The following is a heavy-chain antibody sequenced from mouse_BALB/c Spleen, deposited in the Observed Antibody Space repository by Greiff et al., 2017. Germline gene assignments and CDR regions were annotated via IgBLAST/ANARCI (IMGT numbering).Heavy chain of an antibody. V-gene: IGHV3-8*02. J-gene: IGHJ2*01. D-gene: IGHD1-1*01. Sequence: EVQLQQSGPSLVKPSQTLSLTCSVTGDSITSGYWNWIRKFPGNKLEYMGYISYSGSTYYNPSLKSRISITRDTSKNQYYLQLNSVTTEDTATYYCARSYGSSYYFDYWGQGTTLTVSS. CDR1: GDSITSGY. CDR3: ARSYGSSYYFDY. CDR2: ISYSGST.